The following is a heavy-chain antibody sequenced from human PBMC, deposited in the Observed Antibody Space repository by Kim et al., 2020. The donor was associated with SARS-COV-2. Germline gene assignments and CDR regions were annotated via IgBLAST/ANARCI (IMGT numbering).Heavy chain of an antibody. Sequence: GGSLRLSCAASGFTFSCFAMHWVRQAPGKGLEWVSDISYSGSTKYYADSVRGRFTISRDNSKNTLSLKMNSLTAEDTAVYYCARGLSTDVPGTRIMDVWGQGTPVTVSS. V-gene: IGHV3-33*05. D-gene: IGHD2-15*01. CDR1: GFTFSCFA. CDR2: ISYSGSTK. CDR3: ARGLSTDVPGTRIMDV. J-gene: IGHJ6*02.